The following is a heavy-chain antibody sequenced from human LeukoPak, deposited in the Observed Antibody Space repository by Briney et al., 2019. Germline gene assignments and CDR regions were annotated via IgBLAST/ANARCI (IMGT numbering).Heavy chain of an antibody. Sequence: SETLSLTCTVSGGSISSYYWSWIRQPPGKGLEWIGYIYYSGSTNYNPSLKSRVTISVDTSKNQFSLKLSSVTAADTAVYYCATRDDEYYYYYYMDVWGKGTTVTVSS. CDR3: ATRDDEYYYYYYMDV. CDR2: IYYSGST. V-gene: IGHV4-59*01. CDR1: GGSISSYY. J-gene: IGHJ6*03. D-gene: IGHD5-24*01.